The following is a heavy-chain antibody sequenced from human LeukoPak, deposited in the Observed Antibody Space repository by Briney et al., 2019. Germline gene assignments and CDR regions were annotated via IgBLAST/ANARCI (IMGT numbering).Heavy chain of an antibody. CDR2: IYYSGST. CDR1: GGSISSSSYY. CDR3: ARQQYCSSTSCRYFDY. D-gene: IGHD2-2*01. J-gene: IGHJ4*02. V-gene: IGHV4-39*01. Sequence: PSETLSLTCTVSGGSISSSSYYWGWIRQPPGKGLEWIGSIYYSGSTYYNPSLKSRVTISVDTSKNQFSLKLSSVTAADTAVYYCARQQYCSSTSCRYFDYWGQGTLVTVSS.